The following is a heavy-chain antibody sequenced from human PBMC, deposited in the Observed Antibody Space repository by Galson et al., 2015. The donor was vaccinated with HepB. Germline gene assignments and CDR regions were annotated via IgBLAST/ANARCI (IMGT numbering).Heavy chain of an antibody. CDR3: ARDSPPGTKSSAGDNWERRYPRNNWFDP. J-gene: IGHJ5*02. V-gene: IGHV3-66*01. Sequence: SLRLSCAASGFTVSSNYMSWVRQAPGKGLEWVSVIYSGGSTYYADSVKGRFTISRDNSKNTLYLQMNSLRAEDTAVYYCARDSPPGTKSSAGDNWERRYPRNNWFDPWGQGTLVTVSS. CDR1: GFTVSSNY. CDR2: IYSGGST. D-gene: IGHD1-1*01.